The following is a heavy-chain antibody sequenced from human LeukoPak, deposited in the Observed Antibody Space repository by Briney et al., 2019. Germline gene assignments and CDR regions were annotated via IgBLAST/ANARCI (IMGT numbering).Heavy chain of an antibody. CDR3: ARGGPEMTTVTTIDY. D-gene: IGHD4-17*01. CDR1: GGTFSSYA. J-gene: IGHJ4*02. Sequence: SVKVSCKASGGTFSSYAISWVRQAPGQGLEWMGGIIPIFGTANYAQKFQGRVTITADESTSTAYMELSSLRSEDTAVYYCARGGPEMTTVTTIDYWGQGILVTVSS. V-gene: IGHV1-69*13. CDR2: IIPIFGTA.